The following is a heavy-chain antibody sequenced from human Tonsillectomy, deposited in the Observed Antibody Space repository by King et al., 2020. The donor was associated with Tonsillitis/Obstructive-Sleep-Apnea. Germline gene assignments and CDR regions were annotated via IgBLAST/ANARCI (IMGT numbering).Heavy chain of an antibody. D-gene: IGHD2-21*01. CDR3: AKPGSYCGGDCYSGGRKRPYYFDY. Sequence: VQLVESGGGLVQPGGSLRLSCAASGFTFSSYAMSWVRQAPGKGLEWVSAISGSGGSTYYADSVKGRFTISRDNSKNTLYLQMNSLRAEDTAVYYCAKPGSYCGGDCYSGGRKRPYYFDYWGQGTLVTVSS. V-gene: IGHV3-23*04. CDR1: GFTFSSYA. CDR2: ISGSGGST. J-gene: IGHJ4*02.